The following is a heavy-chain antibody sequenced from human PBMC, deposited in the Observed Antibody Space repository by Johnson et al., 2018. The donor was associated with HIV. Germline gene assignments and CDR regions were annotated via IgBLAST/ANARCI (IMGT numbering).Heavy chain of an antibody. CDR3: AKEALRGGEYDAFDI. D-gene: IGHD2-15*01. J-gene: IGHJ3*02. CDR1: GFTFSSYG. V-gene: IGHV3-30*02. Sequence: QMQLVESGGGVVQPGGSLRLSCAASGFTFSSYGMHWVRQAPGKGLEWVAFIRYDGSNKYYADSVKGRFTISRDNSKNTLYLQMDSLRPEDTAVYYCAKEALRGGEYDAFDIWGQGTMVTVS. CDR2: IRYDGSNK.